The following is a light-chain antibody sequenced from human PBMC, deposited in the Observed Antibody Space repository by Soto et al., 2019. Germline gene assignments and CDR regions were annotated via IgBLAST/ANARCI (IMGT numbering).Light chain of an antibody. Sequence: QSVLTQPPSASGTPGQRGTISCSGSSSNIGSNTVNWYQQLPGTAPKVLIYGDNQRPSGVPDRFSGSKSGSSASLAISGLHSEDEADYYRAAWDDSLNGYVFGTGTKVTVL. CDR3: AAWDDSLNGYV. CDR1: SSNIGSNT. V-gene: IGLV1-44*01. CDR2: GDN. J-gene: IGLJ1*01.